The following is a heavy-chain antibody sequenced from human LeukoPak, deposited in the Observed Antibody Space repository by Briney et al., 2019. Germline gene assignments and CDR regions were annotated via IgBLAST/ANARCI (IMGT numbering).Heavy chain of an antibody. J-gene: IGHJ6*02. CDR2: IIPILGIA. D-gene: IGHD3-10*01. CDR1: GGTFSSYA. CDR3: ARGLHYYGSGSYYKAGYYGMDV. Sequence: ASVKVSCKASGGTFSSYAISWVRQAPGQGLEWMGRIIPILGIANYAQKFPGRVTITADKSTSTAYMELSSLRSEDTAVYYCARGLHYYGSGSYYKAGYYGMDVWGQGTTVTVSS. V-gene: IGHV1-69*04.